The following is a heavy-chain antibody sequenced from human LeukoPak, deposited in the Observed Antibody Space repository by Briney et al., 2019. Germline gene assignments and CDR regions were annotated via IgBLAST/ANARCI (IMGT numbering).Heavy chain of an antibody. J-gene: IGHJ4*02. CDR3: AAVGYCSSTSCYVGYFDY. V-gene: IGHV3-48*03. CDR2: ISSSGSTI. Sequence: GWSLRLSWAASGFTFSSYEMNWVRQAPGKGLEWVSYISSSGSTIYYADSVKGRFTISRDNAKNSLYLQMNSLRAEDTAVYYCAAVGYCSSTSCYVGYFDYWGQGTLVTVSS. CDR1: GFTFSSYE. D-gene: IGHD2-2*01.